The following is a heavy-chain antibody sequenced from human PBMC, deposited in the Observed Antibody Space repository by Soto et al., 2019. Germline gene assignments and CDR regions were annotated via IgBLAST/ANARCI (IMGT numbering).Heavy chain of an antibody. Sequence: GGSLRLSCAASGFTFGSYWMHWVRQAPGKGLVWVSRINSDGSSTSYADSVKGRFTISRDNAKNTLYLQMNSLRAEDTAVYYCARKTYMVRGGMDVWGKGTTVTVSS. CDR3: ARKTYMVRGGMDV. CDR2: INSDGSST. D-gene: IGHD3-10*01. J-gene: IGHJ6*03. CDR1: GFTFGSYW. V-gene: IGHV3-74*01.